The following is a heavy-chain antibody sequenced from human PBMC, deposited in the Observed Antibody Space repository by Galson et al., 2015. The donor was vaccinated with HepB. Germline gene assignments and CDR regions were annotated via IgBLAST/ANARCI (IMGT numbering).Heavy chain of an antibody. CDR1: GGSISSGSDY. J-gene: IGHJ4*02. CDR3: ARERPYGGTDY. D-gene: IGHD4-23*01. V-gene: IGHV4-61*02. Sequence: TLSLTCTVSGGSISSGSDYWSWIRQPAGKGLEWIGRTYTSGSTNYNPSLKSRVTLSIDTSKNQFSLKLSSVTAADTAVYYCARERPYGGTDYWGQGTLITVSS. CDR2: TYTSGST.